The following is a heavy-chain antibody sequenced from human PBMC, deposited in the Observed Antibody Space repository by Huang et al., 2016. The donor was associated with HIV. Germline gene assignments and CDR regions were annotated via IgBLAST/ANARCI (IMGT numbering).Heavy chain of an antibody. J-gene: IGHJ4*02. Sequence: VQLVQSGAEVKKPGESLKISCKGSGYSFSSYWIAWVRQMPGKGLAWMGIIFPDEYETTYSPCLEGQVTISADKPIGTAYLQWSSLKASDTAMYYCARRFSSSSGYFDYWGQGSLVTVSS. CDR3: ARRFSSSSGYFDY. CDR1: GYSFSSYW. D-gene: IGHD6-6*01. V-gene: IGHV5-51*01. CDR2: IFPDEYET.